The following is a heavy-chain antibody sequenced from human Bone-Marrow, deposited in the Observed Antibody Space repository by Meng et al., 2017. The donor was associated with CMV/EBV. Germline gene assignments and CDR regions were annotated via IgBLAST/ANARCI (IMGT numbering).Heavy chain of an antibody. V-gene: IGHV1-18*01. D-gene: IGHD2-2*02. Sequence: ASVKVSCKASGYTFTSYGISWVRQAPGQGLEWMGWISAYNGNTNYAQKFQGRVTMTTDTSTSTAYMELRGLRSDDTAVYYCARGPVLDIVVVPAAIDYYGMDVWGQGTTDTVSS. CDR2: ISAYNGNT. CDR1: GYTFTSYG. CDR3: ARGPVLDIVVVPAAIDYYGMDV. J-gene: IGHJ6*02.